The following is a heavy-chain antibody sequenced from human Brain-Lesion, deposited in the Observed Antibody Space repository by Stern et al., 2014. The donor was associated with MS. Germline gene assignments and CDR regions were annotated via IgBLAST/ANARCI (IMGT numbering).Heavy chain of an antibody. CDR2: IFNSGTT. Sequence: VQLVESGPGLVKPSQTLSLSCTVSGGSISSGGYYWSWIRQPAGKGLEWIGRIFNSGTTRYNPPLKSRVTISIDTSKTQFSLRLTSMTAADTAVYYCARGRVVPGFQYYATDVWGQGTTVIVSS. CDR1: GGSISSGGYY. D-gene: IGHD2-2*01. J-gene: IGHJ6*02. CDR3: ARGRVVPGFQYYATDV. V-gene: IGHV4-61*02.